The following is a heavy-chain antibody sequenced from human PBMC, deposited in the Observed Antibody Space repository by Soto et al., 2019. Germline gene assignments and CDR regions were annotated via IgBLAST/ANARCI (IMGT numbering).Heavy chain of an antibody. CDR3: AIFFSGSAAGKYFDY. CDR1: GFTFSSYA. D-gene: IGHD6-13*01. CDR2: ISYDGSNK. J-gene: IGHJ4*02. Sequence: GGSLRLSCAASGFTFSSYAMHWVRQAPGKGLEWVAVISYDGSNKYYADSVKGRFTISRDNSKNTLYLQMNSLRAEDTAVYYCAIFFSGSAAGKYFDYWGQGTLVTVSS. V-gene: IGHV3-30-3*01.